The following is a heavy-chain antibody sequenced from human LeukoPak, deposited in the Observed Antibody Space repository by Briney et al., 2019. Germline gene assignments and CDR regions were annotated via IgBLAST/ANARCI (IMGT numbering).Heavy chain of an antibody. CDR1: GYTFTSYY. CDR3: ARDKTTVTPGSFDY. V-gene: IGHV1-46*01. D-gene: IGHD4-17*01. CDR2: INPSGGST. J-gene: IGHJ4*02. Sequence: ASVKVSCKASGYTFTSYYMHWVRQAPGQGLEWMGIINPSGGSTSYAQKFQGRVTMTRDTSISTAYMELSRLRSDDTAVYYCARDKTTVTPGSFDYWGQGTLVTVSS.